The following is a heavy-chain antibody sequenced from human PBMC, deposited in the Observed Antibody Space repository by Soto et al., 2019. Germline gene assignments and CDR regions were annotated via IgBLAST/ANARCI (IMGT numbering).Heavy chain of an antibody. J-gene: IGHJ6*02. CDR1: GFSLNDGKMG. V-gene: IGHV2-26*01. CDR2: IFSNDEK. D-gene: IGHD2-15*01. Sequence: QVTLKESGPVLVRPTETLTLTCAVSGFSLNDGKMGVTWMRQAPGKALEWLAHIFSNDEKFLSKSLKSRLAISDDTSKSQVVLSMTNMGPVDAGTYYCARIRRSCDSFGPNYSYYYGMDVWGQGTTVTVSS. CDR3: ARIRRSCDSFGPNYSYYYGMDV.